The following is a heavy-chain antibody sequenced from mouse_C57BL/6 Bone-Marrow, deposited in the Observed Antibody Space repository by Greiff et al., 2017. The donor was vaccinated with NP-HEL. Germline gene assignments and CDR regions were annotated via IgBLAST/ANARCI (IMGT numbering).Heavy chain of an antibody. CDR3: ARNDYGYYYAMDY. Sequence: VKLMESGAELARPGASVKLSCKASGYTFTSYGISWVKQRTGQGLEWIGEIYPRSGNTYYNEKFKGKATLTADKSSSTAYMELRSLTSEDSAVYFCARNDYGYYYAMDYWGQGTSVTVSS. J-gene: IGHJ4*01. CDR1: GYTFTSYG. CDR2: IYPRSGNT. V-gene: IGHV1-81*01. D-gene: IGHD2-4*01.